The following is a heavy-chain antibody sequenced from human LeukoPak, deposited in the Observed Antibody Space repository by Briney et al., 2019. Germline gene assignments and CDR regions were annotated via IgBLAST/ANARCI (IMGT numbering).Heavy chain of an antibody. CDR2: INPSGGST. D-gene: IGHD2-2*01. CDR3: VKSVVVPAATFGAPYFDY. J-gene: IGHJ4*02. V-gene: IGHV1-46*01. CDR1: GYTFTSYY. Sequence: GASVKVSCKASGYTFTSYYMHWVRQAPGQGLEWMGIINPSGGSTSYAQKFQGRVTMTRDTSTSTVYMELSSLRSEDTAVYYCVKSVVVPAATFGAPYFDYWGQGTLVTVSS.